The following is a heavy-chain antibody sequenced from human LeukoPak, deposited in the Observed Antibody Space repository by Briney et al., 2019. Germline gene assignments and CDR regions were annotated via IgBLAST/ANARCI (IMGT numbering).Heavy chain of an antibody. CDR1: GGSISSSSYY. Sequence: KPSETLSLTCTVSGGSISSSSYYWGWIRQPPGKGLEWIGSIYYSGSTYYNPSLKSRVTISVDTSKNQFSLKLSSVTAADTAVYYCASQISEQQLTRFVYWGQGTLVTVSS. J-gene: IGHJ4*02. D-gene: IGHD6-13*01. V-gene: IGHV4-39*01. CDR3: ASQISEQQLTRFVY. CDR2: IYYSGST.